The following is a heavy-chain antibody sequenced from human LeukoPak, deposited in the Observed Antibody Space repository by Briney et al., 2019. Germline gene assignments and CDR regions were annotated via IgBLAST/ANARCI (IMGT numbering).Heavy chain of an antibody. CDR2: ISHTASMK. CDR3: AKSTRYYGSSGYVDL. V-gene: IGHV3-30*18. CDR1: GRFMFGSYG. Sequence: PGGSLRLSCTASGRFMFGSYGMHWVRQAPGKGLEWVAVISHTASMKVYAESVKGRFTVSRDNSKSTLYLQMNSLRPEDTALYYCAKSTRYYGSSGYVDLWGQGTLVTVSS. D-gene: IGHD3-22*01. J-gene: IGHJ5*02.